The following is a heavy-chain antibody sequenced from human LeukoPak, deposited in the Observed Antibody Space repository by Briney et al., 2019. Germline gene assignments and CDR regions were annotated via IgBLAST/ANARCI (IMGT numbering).Heavy chain of an antibody. D-gene: IGHD3-10*01. CDR3: ARLEFGGLYT. Sequence: GESLKISCEGSGYSFTSYWNAWVRQMAGNCLEWMGIIYAADSDTRYSPSFQGQVTISADKSISTAYLQWSGLKASDTAMYYCARLEFGGLYTWGQGTLVTVSS. CDR2: IYAADSDT. V-gene: IGHV5-51*01. J-gene: IGHJ5*02. CDR1: GYSFTSYW.